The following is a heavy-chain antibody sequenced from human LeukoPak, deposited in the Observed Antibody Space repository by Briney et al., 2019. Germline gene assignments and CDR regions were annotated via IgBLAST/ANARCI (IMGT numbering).Heavy chain of an antibody. D-gene: IGHD2-2*01. V-gene: IGHV3-21*01. CDR1: GFTFSSYS. J-gene: IGHJ4*02. Sequence: KPGGSLRPSCAASGFTFSSYSMNWVRQAPGKGLEWVSSVSSSSSYIYYADSVKGRFTISRDNAKNSLYLQMNSLRAEDTAVYYCASFGDCSSTSCFSFDYWGQGTLVTVSS. CDR2: VSSSSSYI. CDR3: ASFGDCSSTSCFSFDY.